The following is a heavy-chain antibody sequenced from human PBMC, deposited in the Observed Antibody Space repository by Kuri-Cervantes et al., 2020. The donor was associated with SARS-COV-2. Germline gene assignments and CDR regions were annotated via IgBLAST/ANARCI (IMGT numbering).Heavy chain of an antibody. CDR1: GFTLSSYA. Sequence: GGSLRLSCAASGFTLSSYAIHWVRQAPGKGLEWVAFISYDGNTTYYADSVKGRFTISRDNSRNSLFLQMNSLRTEDTAIHYCARDRVGVHDCWGQGTLVTVSS. D-gene: IGHD2-21*01. CDR2: ISYDGNTT. J-gene: IGHJ4*02. CDR3: ARDRVGVHDC. V-gene: IGHV3-30-3*01.